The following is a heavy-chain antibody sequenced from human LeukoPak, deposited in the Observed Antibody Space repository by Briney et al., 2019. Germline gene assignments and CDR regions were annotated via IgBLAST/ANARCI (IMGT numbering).Heavy chain of an antibody. CDR1: GVSISSYY. D-gene: IGHD6-19*01. CDR3: ARYGYSNAWGYFDD. J-gene: IGHJ4*02. Sequence: SETLSLTCTVSGVSISSYYWSWIRQPPGKGLEWIGYLFYSGSTTYNPSLKSRVTISVDMSKSQISLSLRSVTAADTAVYYCARYGYSNAWGYFDDWGQGTLVTVSS. CDR2: LFYSGST. V-gene: IGHV4-59*01.